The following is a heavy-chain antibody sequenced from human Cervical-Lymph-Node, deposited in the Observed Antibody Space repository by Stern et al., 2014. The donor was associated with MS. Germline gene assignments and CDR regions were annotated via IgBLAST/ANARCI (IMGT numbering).Heavy chain of an antibody. CDR1: GFTFNQYA. D-gene: IGHD3-22*01. J-gene: IGHJ6*02. CDR3: AKQYFDSSGYSYYYGMDV. Sequence: EVQLVESGGDLVQPGGSLRLSCAASGFTFNQYAMNWVRQAPGKGLEWFSTIRGSGGSIYYADSVKGRFNISRDNSEHTPYLQMHSLRAEDTAIYYCAKQYFDSSGYSYYYGMDVWGQGTTVTVSS. V-gene: IGHV3-23*04. CDR2: IRGSGGSI.